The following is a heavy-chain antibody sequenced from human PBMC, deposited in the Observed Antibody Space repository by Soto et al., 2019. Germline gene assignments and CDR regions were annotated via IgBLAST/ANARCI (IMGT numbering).Heavy chain of an antibody. Sequence: QAQLVQSGAEVNKPGASVKVSCKASGYTFTSYGISWVRQAPGQGLEWMGWISAYNGNTNYAQKLQGRVTMTTATPTSTAYTELRSLRSDDTAVYYCARDRGSYALVYWGSGTLVTVSS. V-gene: IGHV1-18*01. CDR2: ISAYNGNT. D-gene: IGHD1-26*01. CDR1: GYTFTSYG. CDR3: ARDRGSYALVY. J-gene: IGHJ4*02.